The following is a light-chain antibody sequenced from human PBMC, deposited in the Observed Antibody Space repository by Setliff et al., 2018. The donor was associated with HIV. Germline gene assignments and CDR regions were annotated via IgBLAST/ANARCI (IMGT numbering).Light chain of an antibody. Sequence: SALTQPPSVPGAPGQRVTISCTGSSSNIGAGYDVHWYQQLPGTAPKILIYGNSNRPSGVPDRFSGSKSGTSASLAITGLQAEDEADYYCQSYDSSLSGSYVFGTGTKVTVL. CDR3: QSYDSSLSGSYV. V-gene: IGLV1-40*01. CDR1: SSNIGAGYD. J-gene: IGLJ1*01. CDR2: GNS.